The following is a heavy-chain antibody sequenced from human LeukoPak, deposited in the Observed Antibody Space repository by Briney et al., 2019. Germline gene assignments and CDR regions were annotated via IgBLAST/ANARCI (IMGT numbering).Heavy chain of an antibody. D-gene: IGHD1-1*01. V-gene: IGHV3-23*01. CDR1: GFSFSDSV. J-gene: IGHJ4*02. CDR2: ISGDAGVT. Sequence: GGSLRLSCVASGFSFSDSVMSWVRQAPGKGLEWVSAISGDAGVTYYAASVKGRFTISRDNAKNCLYLQMNSLTVEDTALYYCTRVTSWRTGFDYWGQGTLVTVSS. CDR3: TRVTSWRTGFDY.